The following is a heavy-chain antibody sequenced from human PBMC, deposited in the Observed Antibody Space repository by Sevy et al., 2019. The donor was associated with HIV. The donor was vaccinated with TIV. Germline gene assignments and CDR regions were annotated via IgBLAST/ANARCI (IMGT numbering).Heavy chain of an antibody. D-gene: IGHD2-15*01. J-gene: IGHJ3*02. Sequence: ETLSLTCAVYGGSFSGYYWSWIRQPPGKGLEWVGENNHSGSTNYNPSLKRRVTISVDTSKNQVSLKLSPVTAADTAVYYCARHCSAPSCSHAFGIWGQGTMVTVSS. V-gene: IGHV4-34*01. CDR3: ARHCSAPSCSHAFGI. CDR1: GGSFSGYY. CDR2: NNHSGST.